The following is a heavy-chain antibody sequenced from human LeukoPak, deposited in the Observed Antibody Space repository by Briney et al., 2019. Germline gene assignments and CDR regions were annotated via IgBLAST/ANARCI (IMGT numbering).Heavy chain of an antibody. CDR2: ISGSGGST. D-gene: IGHD3-22*01. Sequence: GGPLRLSCAASGFTFSSYAMSWVRQAPGKGLEWVSAISGSGGSTYYADSVKGRFTISRDNSKNTLYLQMNSLRAEDMAVYYCAKDRVSVYYYDSSGYYYSDYCGQGTLVTVSS. CDR1: GFTFSSYA. CDR3: AKDRVSVYYYDSSGYYYSDY. J-gene: IGHJ4*02. V-gene: IGHV3-23*01.